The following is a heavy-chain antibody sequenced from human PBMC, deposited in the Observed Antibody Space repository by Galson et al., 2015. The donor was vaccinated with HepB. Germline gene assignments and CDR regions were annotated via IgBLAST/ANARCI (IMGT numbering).Heavy chain of an antibody. Sequence: LRLSCAASGFTFSTYAMSWVRQAPGKGLEWVSTISHSGETTYYADSVKGRFTISRDNSKNTLSLQLNSLRADDTAVYFCAKAGAPARVLTPEFDFWGQGTLVTVSS. J-gene: IGHJ4*02. CDR2: ISHSGETT. V-gene: IGHV3-23*01. D-gene: IGHD4/OR15-4a*01. CDR1: GFTFSTYA. CDR3: AKAGAPARVLTPEFDF.